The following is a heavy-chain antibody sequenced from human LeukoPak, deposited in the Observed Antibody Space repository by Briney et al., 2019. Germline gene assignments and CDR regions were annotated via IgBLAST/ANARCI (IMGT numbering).Heavy chain of an antibody. D-gene: IGHD3-3*01. CDR3: ARGINYDFWSGYYFDY. J-gene: IGHJ4*02. V-gene: IGHV4-39*07. Sequence: SETLSLTCKVSGGSIRSDTYYWGWIRQPPGKGLEWIGSIYYSGSTYYNPSLKSRVTISVDTSKNQFSLKLSSVTAADTAVYYCARGINYDFWSGYYFDYWGQGTLVTVSS. CDR2: IYYSGST. CDR1: GGSIRSDTYY.